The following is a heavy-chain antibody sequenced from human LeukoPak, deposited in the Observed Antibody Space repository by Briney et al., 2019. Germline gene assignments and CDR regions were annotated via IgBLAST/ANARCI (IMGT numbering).Heavy chain of an antibody. V-gene: IGHV3-33*07. J-gene: IGHJ3*02. CDR1: GFSFSRYG. CDR3: ARVRDSRDSDAFDT. Sequence: GGSLRLSCAASGFSFSRYGMYWVRQAPGKGLEWVALIWFDGTNENYGDSVNGRFTISRDNSKNTVYLEMSSLRAEDTALYYCARVRDSRDSDAFDTWGQGTMVTISS. CDR2: IWFDGTNE. D-gene: IGHD6-13*01.